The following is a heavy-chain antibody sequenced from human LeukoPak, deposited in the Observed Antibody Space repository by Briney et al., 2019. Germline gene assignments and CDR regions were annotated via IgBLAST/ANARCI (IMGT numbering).Heavy chain of an antibody. D-gene: IGHD4-17*01. V-gene: IGHV3-11*01. CDR1: GFTFSDYY. Sequence: PGGSLRLSCAASGFTFSDYYMSWIRQAPGKGLEWVSYISSSGSTIYYADSVKGRFTISRDNAKNSLYLQMNSLRAEDTAVYYCASSPDYGRPFDHRGQGTLVTVSS. J-gene: IGHJ4*02. CDR2: ISSSGSTI. CDR3: ASSPDYGRPFDH.